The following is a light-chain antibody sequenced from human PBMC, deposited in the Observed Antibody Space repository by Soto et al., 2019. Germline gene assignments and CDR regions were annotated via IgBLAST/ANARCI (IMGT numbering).Light chain of an antibody. J-gene: IGKJ3*01. CDR1: QSISSW. Sequence: DIQMTQSPSTLSASVGDRVTITCRASQSISSWLAWYQQKPGKAPKLLIYKASSLESGVPSRFSGSGSGTEFTLTISSLQPDAFANYYCQQYNSFLAFGPGTKVDIK. V-gene: IGKV1-5*03. CDR2: KAS. CDR3: QQYNSFLA.